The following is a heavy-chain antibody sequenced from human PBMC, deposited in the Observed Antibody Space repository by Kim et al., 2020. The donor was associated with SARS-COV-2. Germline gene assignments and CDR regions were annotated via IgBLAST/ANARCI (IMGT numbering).Heavy chain of an antibody. V-gene: IGHV1-69*13. CDR2: IIPIFGTT. CDR3: ARIYSYDSSGYYFDY. CDR1: GGTFSSYA. D-gene: IGHD3-22*01. J-gene: IGHJ4*02. Sequence: SVKVSCKASGGTFSSYAIIWVRQAPGQGLEWMGGIIPIFGTTNYAQKFQGRVTITADESTGTAYMELSSLRSEDTAVFYCARIYSYDSSGYYFDYWGQGTLVTVSS.